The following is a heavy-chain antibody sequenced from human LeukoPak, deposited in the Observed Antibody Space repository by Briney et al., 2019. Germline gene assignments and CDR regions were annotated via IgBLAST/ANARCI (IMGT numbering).Heavy chain of an antibody. V-gene: IGHV4-61*02. J-gene: IGHJ4*02. Sequence: SQTLSLTCTVSGGSINSDTYYWSWVRQPAGKGLEWIGRISSSGNTNYNPSLKSRVTMPIDTSKNQFSLRLSSVTAADTAVYYCARLTGARRMVRGIHYYFDYWGQGTLVTVSS. CDR1: GGSINSDTYY. D-gene: IGHD3-10*01. CDR2: ISSSGNT. CDR3: ARLTGARRMVRGIHYYFDY.